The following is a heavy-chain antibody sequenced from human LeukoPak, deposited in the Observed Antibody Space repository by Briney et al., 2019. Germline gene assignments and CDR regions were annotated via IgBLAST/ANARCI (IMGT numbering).Heavy chain of an antibody. Sequence: SETLSLTCAVSGDSITSDKWWTWVRQPPGKGLEWIGEIHHSKSSNYNPSLKSRVTISVDTSKNQFSLKLSSVTAADTAIYYCAREGSSIAALGYWGQGTLVTVSS. CDR3: AREGSSIAALGY. D-gene: IGHD6-6*01. J-gene: IGHJ4*02. V-gene: IGHV4-4*02. CDR2: IHHSKSS. CDR1: GDSITSDKW.